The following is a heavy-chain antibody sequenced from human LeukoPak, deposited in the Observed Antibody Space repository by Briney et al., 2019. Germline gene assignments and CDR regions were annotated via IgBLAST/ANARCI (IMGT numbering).Heavy chain of an antibody. Sequence: SVKVSCKASGGTFSSYAISSVRHAPGQGIEWMGRIIPIFGTANYAQKFQGRVTITAYESTSTAYMELSSLRSEGTAVYYCARDIGEWSDYYYYMDVWGKGTTVTVSS. V-gene: IGHV1-69*13. D-gene: IGHD3-3*01. CDR3: ARDIGEWSDYYYYMDV. J-gene: IGHJ6*03. CDR2: IIPIFGTA. CDR1: GGTFSSYA.